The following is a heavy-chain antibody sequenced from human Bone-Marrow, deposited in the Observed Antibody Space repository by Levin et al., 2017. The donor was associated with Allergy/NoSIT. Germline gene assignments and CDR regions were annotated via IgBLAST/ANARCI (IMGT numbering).Heavy chain of an antibody. Sequence: SETLSLTCSVSGSPISSSAYFWSWIRHHPVKGLELIAYISYTGATYHNPSLNSRLSISLDTSKNQFSLKLNSVTAADTAVYYCATAPYDFWTGRFDYWGQGVLVTVSS. CDR3: ATAPYDFWTGRFDY. J-gene: IGHJ4*02. D-gene: IGHD3-3*01. CDR2: ISYTGAT. V-gene: IGHV4-31*03. CDR1: GSPISSSAYF.